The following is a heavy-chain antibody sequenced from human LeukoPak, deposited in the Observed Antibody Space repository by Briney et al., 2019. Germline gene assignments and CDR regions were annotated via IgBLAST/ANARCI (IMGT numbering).Heavy chain of an antibody. V-gene: IGHV3-13*04. CDR1: GLTVSSHD. D-gene: IGHD3-10*01. J-gene: IGHJ6*02. Sequence: GGSLRLSCAASGLTVSSHDMHWVRQTTGRGLEWVSVIGTNADTHYPGSVKGRFTISRENAKNSLYLQMTSLRAGDTAVYYCARGSGWGMDVWGQGTTVTVSS. CDR3: ARGSGWGMDV. CDR2: IGTNADT.